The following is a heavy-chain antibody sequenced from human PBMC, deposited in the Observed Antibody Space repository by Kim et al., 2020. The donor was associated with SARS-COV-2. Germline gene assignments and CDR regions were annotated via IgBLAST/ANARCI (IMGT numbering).Heavy chain of an antibody. CDR3: ARWGTNDSSGQHWFDP. J-gene: IGHJ5*02. CDR1: GYSFTSYW. D-gene: IGHD3-22*01. V-gene: IGHV5-51*01. Sequence: GESLKISCKGSGYSFTSYWIGWVRQMPGKGLEWMGIIYPGDSDTRYSPSFQGQVTISADKSISTAYLQWSSLKASDTAMYYCARWGTNDSSGQHWFDPWGQGTLVTVSS. CDR2: IYPGDSDT.